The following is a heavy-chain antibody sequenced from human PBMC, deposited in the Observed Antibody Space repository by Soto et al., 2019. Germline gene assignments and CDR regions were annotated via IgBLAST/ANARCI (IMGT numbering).Heavy chain of an antibody. Sequence: QVQLVQSGAEVKKPGSSVKVSCKASGGTFSSYAISWVRQAPGQGLEWMGGIIPIFGTANYAQKFQGRVTITADKSTSTAYMELSSLRSEDTAVYYCARGGCSGGSCYEAVFDYWGQGTLVTVSS. CDR3: ARGGCSGGSCYEAVFDY. CDR2: IIPIFGTA. CDR1: GGTFSSYA. D-gene: IGHD2-15*01. J-gene: IGHJ4*02. V-gene: IGHV1-69*06.